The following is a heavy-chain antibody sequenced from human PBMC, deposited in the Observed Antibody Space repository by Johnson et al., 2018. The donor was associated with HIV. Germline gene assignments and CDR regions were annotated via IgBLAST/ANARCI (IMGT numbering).Heavy chain of an antibody. CDR2: IRSKANNYAT. V-gene: IGHV3-73*01. CDR1: GFTFDDYA. CDR3: TRRYSISSRGYDI. D-gene: IGHD6-6*01. Sequence: MQLVESGGGLVQPGRSLRLSCAASGFTFDDYAMHWVRQAPGKGLEWVGHIRSKANNYATAYAAPVKGRFTISRDDSKNTAYLQMNSLKTEDTAVYYCTRRYSISSRGYDIWGQGTLVTVSS. J-gene: IGHJ3*02.